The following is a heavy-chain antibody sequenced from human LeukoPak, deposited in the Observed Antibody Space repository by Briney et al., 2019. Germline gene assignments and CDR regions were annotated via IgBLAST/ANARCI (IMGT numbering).Heavy chain of an antibody. V-gene: IGHV5-10-1*01. CDR3: ARITPFDS. J-gene: IGHJ4*02. CDR2: IDPTDSST. Sequence: GESLKISCRASGYIFTNFWINWARQVPGKGLEWMGRIDPTDSSTNYSPSFQGHVTISVDKSISTAYLQWSSLEASDTAMYYCARITPFDSWGQGTLVTVSS. D-gene: IGHD3-16*01. CDR1: GYIFTNFW.